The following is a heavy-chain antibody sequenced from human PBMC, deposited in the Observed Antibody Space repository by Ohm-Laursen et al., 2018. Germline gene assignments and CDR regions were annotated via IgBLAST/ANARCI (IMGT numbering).Heavy chain of an antibody. V-gene: IGHV1-69*06. CDR1: GDIFSSYA. D-gene: IGHD3-22*01. CDR2: IIPIFGTA. J-gene: IGHJ4*02. Sequence: GASVKVSCKASGDIFSSYAIHWVRQAPGQGLEWMGGIIPIFGTANYAQKFQGRVTITADKSTSTAYMELSSLRSEDTAVYYCARDPLHYYDSSGYDYWGQGTLVTVSS. CDR3: ARDPLHYYDSSGYDY.